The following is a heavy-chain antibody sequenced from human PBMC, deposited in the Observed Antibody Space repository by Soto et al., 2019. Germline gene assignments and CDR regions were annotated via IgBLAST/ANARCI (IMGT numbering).Heavy chain of an antibody. CDR1: GGSFSGYY. CDR2: SNHSGST. CDR3: ARGGYCSGGSCYGGAASWFDP. J-gene: IGHJ5*02. D-gene: IGHD2-15*01. Sequence: QVQLQQWGAGLLKPSETLSLTCAVSGGSFSGYYWSWIRQPPGKGLEWMGESNHSGSTNDNPSLKCRVTIAVGTAKNQFSLKLSSVTGADTAVYYCARGGYCSGGSCYGGAASWFDPWGQGTLVTVSS. V-gene: IGHV4-34*01.